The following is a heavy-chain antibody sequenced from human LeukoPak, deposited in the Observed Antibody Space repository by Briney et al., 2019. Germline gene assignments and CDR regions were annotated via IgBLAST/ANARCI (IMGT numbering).Heavy chain of an antibody. V-gene: IGHV1-24*01. CDR3: ATEGPRPAMVRGVISRPFDY. CDR2: FDPEDGET. D-gene: IGHD3-10*01. J-gene: IGHJ4*02. Sequence: GASVKVSCKVSGYNLTELSMHWVRQAPGKGLEWMGGFDPEDGETIYAQKFQGRVTMTEDTSTDTAYMELSSLRSEDTAVYYCATEGPRPAMVRGVISRPFDYWGQGTLVTVSS. CDR1: GYNLTELS.